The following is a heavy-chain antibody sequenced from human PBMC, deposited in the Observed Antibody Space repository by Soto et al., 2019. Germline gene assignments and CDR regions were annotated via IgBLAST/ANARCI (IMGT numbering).Heavy chain of an antibody. V-gene: IGHV1-8*01. D-gene: IGHD3-16*01. CDR3: ASGPLLYDTTSQPIDY. CDR1: GYTFTSYD. J-gene: IGHJ4*02. CDR2: MNPKRGNT. Sequence: QVQLVQSGAEVKKPGASVKVSCKASGYTFTSYDINWVRQATGQGLEWMGWMNPKRGNTGYAQKCQGRVTMTRNTSISTAYMALSSLRSEDTAVYYCASGPLLYDTTSQPIDYWGQGTLFTVSS.